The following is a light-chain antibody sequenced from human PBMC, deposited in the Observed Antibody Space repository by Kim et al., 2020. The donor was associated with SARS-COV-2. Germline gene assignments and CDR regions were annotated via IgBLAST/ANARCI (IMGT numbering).Light chain of an antibody. CDR3: HQYNDWPPGDT. J-gene: IGKJ2*01. CDR1: QSVSNN. Sequence: SPGERAAPSCRASQSVSNNLAWYQLKPGQAPRLLIYGASTRATGTPARFSASGSGTDFTLPVSSLQSEDFAVYYCHQYNDWPPGDTFGQGTKLEI. V-gene: IGKV3-15*01. CDR2: GAS.